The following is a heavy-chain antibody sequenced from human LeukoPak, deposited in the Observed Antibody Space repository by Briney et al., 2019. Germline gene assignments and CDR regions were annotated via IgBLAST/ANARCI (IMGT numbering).Heavy chain of an antibody. V-gene: IGHV1-2*02. J-gene: IGHJ3*01. Sequence: GASVKVSCKASGYTFTDYYLHWVRQAPGHGLEWMGWINPKTGVTKYAQNFQGRVTMTRDTSISTAYMEVSRLRSDDTAVFYCARDLYYYGSGSYYDVFDVWGQGTMVTVSS. CDR3: ARDLYYYGSGSYYDVFDV. D-gene: IGHD3-10*01. CDR2: INPKTGVT. CDR1: GYTFTDYY.